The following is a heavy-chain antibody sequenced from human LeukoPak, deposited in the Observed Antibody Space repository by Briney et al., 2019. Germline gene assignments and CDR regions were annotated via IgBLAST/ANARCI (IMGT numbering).Heavy chain of an antibody. Sequence: GGSLRLSCAASGFTFHDYDMSWVRQSPGKGLEWVSGINWKGDRTGYADSVKGRFTISRDNAKKSLYLQMNSLRAEDTALYYCARRDYYGSGSPDFWGQGTLVTVSS. CDR3: ARRDYYGSGSPDF. J-gene: IGHJ4*02. D-gene: IGHD3-10*01. V-gene: IGHV3-20*04. CDR2: INWKGDRT. CDR1: GFTFHDYD.